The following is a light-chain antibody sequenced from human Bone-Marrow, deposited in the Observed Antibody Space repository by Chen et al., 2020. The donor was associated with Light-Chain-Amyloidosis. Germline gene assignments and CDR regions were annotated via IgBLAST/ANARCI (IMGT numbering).Light chain of an antibody. CDR3: SSYPITNTLV. J-gene: IGLJ1*01. Sequence: QSALTQPASVSGSPGQSITISCTGTSSDVGGDNHVSWYQQHPDKAPKLIIYEVTNRPSWVPDRFSGSKSENTASLSISGLQTEVEADYFCSSYPITNTLVFGSGTRVTVL. CDR2: EVT. CDR1: SSDVGGDNH. V-gene: IGLV2-14*01.